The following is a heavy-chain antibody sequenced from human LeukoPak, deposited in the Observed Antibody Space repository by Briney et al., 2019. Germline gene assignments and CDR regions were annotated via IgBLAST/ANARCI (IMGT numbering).Heavy chain of an antibody. CDR2: ISGSGGGT. D-gene: IGHD5-18*01. J-gene: IGHJ4*02. Sequence: PGGSLRLSCAASGFTFSSYAMSWVRQAPGKGLEWVSAISGSGGGTYYADSVKGRFTISRDNSKNTLYLQMNSLRAEDTAVYYCAKGRVYSYGLFDYWGQGTLVTVSS. CDR1: GFTFSSYA. CDR3: AKGRVYSYGLFDY. V-gene: IGHV3-23*01.